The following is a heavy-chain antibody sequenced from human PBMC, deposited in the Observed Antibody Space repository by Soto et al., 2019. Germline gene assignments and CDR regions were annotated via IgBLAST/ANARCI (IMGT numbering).Heavy chain of an antibody. CDR2: IYSGGGT. V-gene: IGHV3-66*01. D-gene: IGHD6-13*01. CDR3: ARASSSSGRHFDY. Sequence: EVQVVESGGGLVQPGGSLRLSCAASGFTVSSNYMSWVRQAPGKGLEWVSIIYSGGGTSYADSVKGRFTVSRDNSKNTLYLQMNSLRVEDTAVYYCARASSSSGRHFDYWGQGTLVTVSS. CDR1: GFTVSSNY. J-gene: IGHJ4*02.